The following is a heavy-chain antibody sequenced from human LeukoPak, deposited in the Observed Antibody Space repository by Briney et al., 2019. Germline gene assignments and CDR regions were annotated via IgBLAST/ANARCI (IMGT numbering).Heavy chain of an antibody. J-gene: IGHJ4*02. V-gene: IGHV4-39*01. CDR1: GGSISSDAYY. CDR3: ARHKSANTGYFDY. CDR2: IYYNGDS. Sequence: PSETLSLTCTVSGGSISSDAYYWGWVRQSPGKGLEWIGSIYYNGDSYYNPSLQSRVAIFVDTSRDQFSLDLYSVTAADTALYYCARHKSANTGYFDYCGQGTLVTVSS.